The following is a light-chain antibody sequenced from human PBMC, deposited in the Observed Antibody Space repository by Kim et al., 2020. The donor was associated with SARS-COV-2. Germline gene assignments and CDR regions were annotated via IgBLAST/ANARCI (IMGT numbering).Light chain of an antibody. CDR2: DVT. V-gene: IGLV2-14*03. CDR1: SSDGGGYNF. J-gene: IGLJ1*01. CDR3: FSYTFNTKGV. Sequence: QSALTQPASVSGFLGQSITISCTGPSSDGGGYNFVSWFRQHPGKAPKLIIYDVTKRPSGVSSRFSASKSGNTASLTISGLQAEDEAVYWCFSYTFNTKGVFGTGTKVTVL.